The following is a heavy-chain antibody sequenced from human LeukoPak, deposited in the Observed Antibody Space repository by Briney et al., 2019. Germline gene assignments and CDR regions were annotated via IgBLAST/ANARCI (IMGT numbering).Heavy chain of an antibody. CDR1: GFTFSSYG. CDR2: ISYDGSNK. D-gene: IGHD1-26*01. V-gene: IGHV3-30*18. J-gene: IGHJ4*02. CDR3: ANLAGGSYGGEAFDY. Sequence: PGGSLRLSRAASGFTFSSYGMHWVRQAPGKGLEWVAVISYDGSNKYYADSVKGRFTISRDNSKNTLYLQMNSLRAEDTAVYYCANLAGGSYGGEAFDYWGQGTLVTVSS.